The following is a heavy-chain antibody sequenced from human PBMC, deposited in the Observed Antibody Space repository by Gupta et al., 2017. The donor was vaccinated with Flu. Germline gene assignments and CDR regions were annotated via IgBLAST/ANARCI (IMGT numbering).Heavy chain of an antibody. Sequence: EVQLVESGGGLVQPGGSLRLSCAASGFTVRSHYMSWVRQAPGKGLEWVSVIYSGGSTYYADSVKGRFTISRHNSKNTLYLQMNSLRAEDTAVYYCAGSGWQRNDAFDIWGQGTMVTVSS. CDR3: AGSGWQRNDAFDI. J-gene: IGHJ3*02. CDR1: GFTVRSHY. D-gene: IGHD6-19*01. V-gene: IGHV3-53*04. CDR2: IYSGGST.